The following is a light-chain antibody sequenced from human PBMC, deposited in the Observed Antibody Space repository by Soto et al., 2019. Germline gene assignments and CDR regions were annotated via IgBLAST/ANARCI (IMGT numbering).Light chain of an antibody. CDR2: GAS. J-gene: IGKJ1*01. CDR3: QHYDTSPWT. Sequence: EIVLTQSPGTLSLSPGERATLSCRASQSVSGSFLAWYQQKPGQAPRLLIYGASSRATGIPDRFSGSGSGTDFTLTISRLEPEDFAVYFCQHYDTSPWTFGQGTKVDIK. V-gene: IGKV3-20*01. CDR1: QSVSGSF.